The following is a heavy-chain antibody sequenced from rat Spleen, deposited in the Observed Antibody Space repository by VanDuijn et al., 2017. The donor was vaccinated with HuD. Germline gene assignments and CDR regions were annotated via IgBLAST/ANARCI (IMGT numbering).Heavy chain of an antibody. J-gene: IGHJ2*01. V-gene: IGHV5-25*01. CDR3: TRHDYSGVITNWFAY. CDR1: GFTFDNYY. CDR2: ISYDGITT. Sequence: EVQLVESGGGLVQPGRSMQLSCAASGFTFDNYYMAWVRQAPTKGLEWVASISYDGITTYYRGSVRGRFTISGDDAKTTLYLQMDSLRPEDTATYYCTRHDYSGVITNWFAYWGQGVMVTVSS. D-gene: IGHD4-3*01.